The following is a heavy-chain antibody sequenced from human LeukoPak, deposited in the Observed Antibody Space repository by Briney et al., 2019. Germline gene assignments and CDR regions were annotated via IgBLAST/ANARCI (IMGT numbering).Heavy chain of an antibody. CDR3: ARGGAGFGGLKIDYYYMDV. CDR2: IIPIFGTA. CDR1: GGTFSSYA. Sequence: SVKVSCKASGGTFSSYAISWVRQAPGQGLEWMGGIIPIFGTANYAQKFQGRVTITTDESTSTAYMELSSLGSEDTAAYYCARGGAGFGGLKIDYYYMDVWGKGTTVTVS. D-gene: IGHD3-10*01. J-gene: IGHJ6*03. V-gene: IGHV1-69*05.